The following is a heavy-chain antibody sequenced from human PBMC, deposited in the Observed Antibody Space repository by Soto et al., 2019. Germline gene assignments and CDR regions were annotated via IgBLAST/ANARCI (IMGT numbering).Heavy chain of an antibody. CDR2: ISVYNGNI. V-gene: IGHV1-18*01. J-gene: IGHJ4*02. D-gene: IGHD3-10*01. CDR3: ARTYGSGNYFLPFEY. Sequence: LLQSGAEVKKPGASVKVSCKASGYMFNTYGITWVRQAPGQGLEWMGWISVYNGNIDYAQKFEGRVTMTIDTSTSTAYMELKSLTSDDTAVYYCARTYGSGNYFLPFEYWGQGTPVSVSS. CDR1: GYMFNTYG.